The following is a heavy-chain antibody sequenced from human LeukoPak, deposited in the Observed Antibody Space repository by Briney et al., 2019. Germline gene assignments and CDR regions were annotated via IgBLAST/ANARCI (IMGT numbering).Heavy chain of an antibody. CDR1: GGSISSSSYY. CDR2: IYYSGST. Sequence: PSETLSLTCTVSGGSISSSSYYWGWIRQPPGTGLEWLGSIYYSGSTYYNPSLKSRVTISVDTSKNQFSLKLSSVTAADTAVYYYARHSITIFQWYYFDYWGQGTLVTVSS. D-gene: IGHD3-3*01. V-gene: IGHV4-39*01. J-gene: IGHJ4*02. CDR3: ARHSITIFQWYYFDY.